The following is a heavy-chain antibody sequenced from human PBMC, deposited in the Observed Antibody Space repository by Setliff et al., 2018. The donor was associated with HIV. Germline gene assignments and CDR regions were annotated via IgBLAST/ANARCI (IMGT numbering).Heavy chain of an antibody. CDR2: IYHGGNT. V-gene: IGHV4-4*02. CDR1: GGSISSNSW. Sequence: SETLSLTCDVSGGSISSNSWWTWVRQPPGKGLEWIGQIYHGGNTRYNPSLKSRLTMSIDKSKNQVSLELSSVTAADTAVYYCAREGARHYGSGRYHSWFDPWGQGTQVTVSS. D-gene: IGHD3-10*01. J-gene: IGHJ5*02. CDR3: AREGARHYGSGRYHSWFDP.